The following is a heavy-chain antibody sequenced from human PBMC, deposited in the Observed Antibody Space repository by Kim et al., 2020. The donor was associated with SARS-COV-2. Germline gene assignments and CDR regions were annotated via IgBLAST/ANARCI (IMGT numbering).Heavy chain of an antibody. D-gene: IGHD3-16*01. V-gene: IGHV4-39*01. Sequence: SLKSRVTISVDTSKNQFSLKLSSGTAADTAVYYCARHRYDYVWGSAPFDYWGQGTLVTVSS. CDR3: ARHRYDYVWGSAPFDY. J-gene: IGHJ4*02.